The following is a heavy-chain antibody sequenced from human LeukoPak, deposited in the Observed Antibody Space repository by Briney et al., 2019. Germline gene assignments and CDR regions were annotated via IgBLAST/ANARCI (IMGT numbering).Heavy chain of an antibody. V-gene: IGHV4-4*07. CDR1: GGSITRTTYY. CDR2: IYTSGST. Sequence: SETLSLTCTVSGGSITRTTYYWSWIRQPAGKGLEWIGRIYTSGSTNYNPSLKSRVTMSVDTSKNQFSLKLSSVTAADTAVYYCASAGYSSGWYVYWGQGTLVTVSS. CDR3: ASAGYSSGWYVY. J-gene: IGHJ4*02. D-gene: IGHD6-19*01.